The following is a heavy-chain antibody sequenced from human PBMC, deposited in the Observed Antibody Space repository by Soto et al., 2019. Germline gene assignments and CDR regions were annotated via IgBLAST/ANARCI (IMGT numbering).Heavy chain of an antibody. J-gene: IGHJ6*02. Sequence: SETLSLTCTVSGGSISSGDYYWSWIRQPPGKGLEWIGYIYYSGSTYYNPSLKSRVTISVDTSKNQFSLKLSSVTAADTAVYYCARYVRDSVALYGMDVWGQGTTVTVSS. CDR2: IYYSGST. CDR3: ARYVRDSVALYGMDV. V-gene: IGHV4-30-4*01. CDR1: GGSISSGDYY. D-gene: IGHD2-15*01.